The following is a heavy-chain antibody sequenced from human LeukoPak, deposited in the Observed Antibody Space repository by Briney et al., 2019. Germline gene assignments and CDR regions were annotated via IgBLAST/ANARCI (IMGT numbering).Heavy chain of an antibody. CDR2: ISSSGSTI. CDR3: AELGITMIGGV. CDR1: GFTFSSYE. J-gene: IGHJ6*04. D-gene: IGHD3-10*02. V-gene: IGHV3-48*03. Sequence: GGSLRLSCAASGFTFSSYEMNWVRQAPGKGLGWGSYISSSGSTIYYADSVKGRFTISRDNAKNSLYLQMNSLRAEDTAVYYCAELGITMIGGVWGKGTTVTISS.